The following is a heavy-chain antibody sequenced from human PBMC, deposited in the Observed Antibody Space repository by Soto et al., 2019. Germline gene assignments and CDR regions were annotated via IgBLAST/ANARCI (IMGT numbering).Heavy chain of an antibody. V-gene: IGHV1-18*01. D-gene: IGHD2-2*01. CDR1: GYTFTDYG. CDR3: ARELCSGTSFYGVDY. Sequence: ASVKVSCKASGYTFTDYGISWVRQAPGQGLEWMGWITAYNGNTNYAQKFQGRVTMTTDTSTSTVHMDLRSLTSDDTAVYYCARELCSGTSFYGVDYWG. CDR2: ITAYNGNT. J-gene: IGHJ4*01.